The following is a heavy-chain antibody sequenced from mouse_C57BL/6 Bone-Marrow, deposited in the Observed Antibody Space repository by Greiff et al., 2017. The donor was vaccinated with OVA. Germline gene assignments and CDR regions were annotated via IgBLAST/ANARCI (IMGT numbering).Heavy chain of an antibody. V-gene: IGHV1-62-2*01. Sequence: QVQLKESGAELVKPGASVKLSCKASGYTFTEYTIHWVKQRSGQGLEWIGWFYPGSGSIKYNEKFKDKATLTADKSSSTVYMELSRLTSEDSAVYFCARHEDPTDGSSYDYFDYWGQGTTLTVSS. CDR1: GYTFTEYT. J-gene: IGHJ2*01. CDR2: FYPGSGSI. CDR3: ARHEDPTDGSSYDYFDY. D-gene: IGHD1-1*01.